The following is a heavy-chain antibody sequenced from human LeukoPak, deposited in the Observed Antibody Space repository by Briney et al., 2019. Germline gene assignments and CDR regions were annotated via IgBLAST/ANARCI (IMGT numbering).Heavy chain of an antibody. CDR3: ARVVRYCSSTSCYSRYYYGMDV. Sequence: SETLSLTCAVYGGSFSGYYWSWIRQPPGKGLEWIGEINHSGSTNYNLSLKSRVTISVDTSKNQFSLKLSSVTAADTAVYYCARVVRYCSSTSCYSRYYYGMDVWGQGTTVTVSS. CDR1: GGSFSGYY. D-gene: IGHD2-2*02. CDR2: INHSGST. J-gene: IGHJ6*02. V-gene: IGHV4-34*01.